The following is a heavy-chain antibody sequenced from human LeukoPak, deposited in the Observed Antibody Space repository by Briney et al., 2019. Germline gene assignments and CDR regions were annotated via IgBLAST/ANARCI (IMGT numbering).Heavy chain of an antibody. D-gene: IGHD6-19*01. Sequence: GGSLRLSCAASRFTVSSNYMSWVRQAPGKGLEWVSVIYSGGSTYYADSVKGRFTISRDNSKNTLYLQMNSLRAEDTAVYYCARDVSSGWYYFDYWGQGTLVTVSS. CDR3: ARDVSSGWYYFDY. CDR1: RFTVSSNY. CDR2: IYSGGST. V-gene: IGHV3-66*01. J-gene: IGHJ4*02.